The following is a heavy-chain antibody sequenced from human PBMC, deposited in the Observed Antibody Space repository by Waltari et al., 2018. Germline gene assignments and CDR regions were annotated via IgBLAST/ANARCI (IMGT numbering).Heavy chain of an antibody. CDR3: ARIVVVTAILFDY. J-gene: IGHJ4*02. Sequence: EVQLLESGGNLVQSGGSLRLSCAASGFIFNSCAMSWVRQAPGKGLEWVSTISGGGISTYYADSVKGRFTISRDNAKNSLYLQMNSLRAEDTAVYYCARIVVVTAILFDYWGQGTLVTVSS. V-gene: IGHV3-23*01. D-gene: IGHD2-21*02. CDR1: GFIFNSCA. CDR2: ISGGGIST.